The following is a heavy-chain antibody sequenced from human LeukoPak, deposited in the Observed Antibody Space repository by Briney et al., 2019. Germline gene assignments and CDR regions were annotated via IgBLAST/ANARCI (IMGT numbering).Heavy chain of an antibody. J-gene: IGHJ4*02. CDR2: ISGNNDNP. Sequence: ASVKVSCETSGYTFSNFGINWVRQAPGQGLEWMGWISGNNDNPNYGQKFQGRFTVTTDSSTSTAYMELRNLRFDDTAVYYCARDGTSTDDYWGQGTLVTVSS. CDR3: ARDGTSTDDY. CDR1: GYTFSNFG. V-gene: IGHV1-18*01. D-gene: IGHD2-2*01.